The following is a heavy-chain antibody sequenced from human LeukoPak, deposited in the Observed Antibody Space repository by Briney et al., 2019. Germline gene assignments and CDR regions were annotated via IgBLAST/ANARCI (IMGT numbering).Heavy chain of an antibody. CDR3: AKAGYSYGPLYYFDL. CDR1: GFTFRTYG. D-gene: IGHD5-18*01. J-gene: IGHJ4*02. Sequence: GGSLRLSCAASGFTFRTYGMHWVRQAPGKGLERVSFIRYDGNNKYYGDSVKGRFTISRDNSKNTLYLQMNSLRPEDTAVYYCAKAGYSYGPLYYFDLWRQGALVTVSS. CDR2: IRYDGNNK. V-gene: IGHV3-30*02.